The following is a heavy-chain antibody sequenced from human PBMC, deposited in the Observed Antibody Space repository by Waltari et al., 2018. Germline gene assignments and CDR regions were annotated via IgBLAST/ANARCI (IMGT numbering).Heavy chain of an antibody. Sequence: EVQLVESGGGLVQPGGSLRLSCAASGFTFSSYAMSWVRQAPGKGLEWVSAISGSGVSTYYADSVKGRLTISRDNAKNSLYLQMNSLRAEDTAVYYCARSPAPYYYYGMDVWGQGTTVTVSS. CDR2: ISGSGVST. J-gene: IGHJ6*02. CDR1: GFTFSSYA. V-gene: IGHV3-23*04. D-gene: IGHD6-25*01. CDR3: ARSPAPYYYYGMDV.